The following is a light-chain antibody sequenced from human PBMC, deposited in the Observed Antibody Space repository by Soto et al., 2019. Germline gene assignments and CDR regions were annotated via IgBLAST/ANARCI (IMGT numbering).Light chain of an antibody. J-gene: IGKJ2*01. CDR1: QDLTNY. CDR3: QQYVNLPYT. CDR2: DTV. V-gene: IGKV1-33*01. Sequence: DIQMTQSPPSLAASVGDRVTITCQASQDLTNYLNWYQQKPGQAPKLLIYDTVTLEEGVPSRFSGGGSWTDFTFTINGLQPEDAAIYSCQQYVNLPYTFGQGTKLEIK.